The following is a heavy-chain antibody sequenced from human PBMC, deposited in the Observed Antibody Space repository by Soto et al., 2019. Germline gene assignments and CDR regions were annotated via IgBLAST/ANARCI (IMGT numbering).Heavy chain of an antibody. D-gene: IGHD1-26*01. CDR1: GFTFRNYK. CDR2: VSIGGTTV. J-gene: IGHJ4*02. V-gene: IGHV3-48*04. Sequence: GGSLRLSCAASGFTFRNYKMNWVRQAPGKGLEWVSHVSIGGTTVDYADSVKGRFTISRDNAKNSLYLQMNSLRAEDTAVYYCARDFQGSWAFDYWGQGTLVTVSS. CDR3: ARDFQGSWAFDY.